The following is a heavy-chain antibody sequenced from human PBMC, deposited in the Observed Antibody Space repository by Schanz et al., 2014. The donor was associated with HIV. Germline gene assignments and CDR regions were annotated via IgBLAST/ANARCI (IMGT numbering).Heavy chain of an antibody. CDR3: ARARLGSSWYVTGFGSLDY. J-gene: IGHJ4*02. D-gene: IGHD6-13*01. CDR1: GFTFSSYG. CDR2: IWYDGSNK. Sequence: QVQLVESGGGVVQPGRSLRLSCAASGFTFSSYGMHWVRQAPGKGLEWVAVIWYDGSNKYYADSVKGRFTISRDNSKNTLYLQMNSLRAEDTAVYYCARARLGSSWYVTGFGSLDYWGQGTLVTVSP. V-gene: IGHV3-33*01.